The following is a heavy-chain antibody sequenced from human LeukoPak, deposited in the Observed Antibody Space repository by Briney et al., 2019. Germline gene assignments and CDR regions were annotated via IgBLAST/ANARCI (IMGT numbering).Heavy chain of an antibody. CDR1: GYSFTNYR. J-gene: IGHJ3*02. D-gene: IGHD3-22*01. Sequence: GESLKISCKGSGYSFTNYRIGWVRQMPGKGLEWMGIIFPGDSDTRYSPSFQGQVTISADKSINTAYLQWSSLKASDTAMYCCARHPRNYYGSNGHYPDDAFNIWGQGTMVTVSS. CDR2: IFPGDSDT. V-gene: IGHV5-51*01. CDR3: ARHPRNYYGSNGHYPDDAFNI.